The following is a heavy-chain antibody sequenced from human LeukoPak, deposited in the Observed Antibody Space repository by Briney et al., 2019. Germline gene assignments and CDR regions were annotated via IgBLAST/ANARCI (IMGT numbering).Heavy chain of an antibody. J-gene: IGHJ4*02. CDR3: ARLGCVRACPHGALNW. Sequence: GGSLRLSCAASGFTFSGYWMSWVRQAPGKGLEWVATATQDGSEKYYVDSVKGRFTISRDNAKSSLFLQMNSLRAEDTAVYYCARLGCVRACPHGALNWWGQGTLVTVPS. CDR1: GFTFSGYW. D-gene: IGHD3/OR15-3a*01. V-gene: IGHV3-7*03. CDR2: ATQDGSEK.